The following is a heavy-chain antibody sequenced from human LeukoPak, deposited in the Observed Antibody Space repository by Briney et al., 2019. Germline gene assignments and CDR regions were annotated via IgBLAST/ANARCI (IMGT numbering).Heavy chain of an antibody. CDR1: GNTFSNYG. CDR3: ARDVGVTRFDP. V-gene: IGHV1-18*01. Sequence: ASVKVSCKASGNTFSNYGFSWVGQAPGQGLEWMGWINANSGNTDYAQSFQGRVTLTTDTSTNVAYMELRSLTSDDTAVYYCARDVGVTRFDPWGQGTLVTVSS. D-gene: IGHD3-22*01. CDR2: INANSGNT. J-gene: IGHJ5*02.